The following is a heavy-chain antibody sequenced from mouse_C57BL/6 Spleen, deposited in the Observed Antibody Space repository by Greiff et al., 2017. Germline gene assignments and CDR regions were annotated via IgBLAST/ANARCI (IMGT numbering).Heavy chain of an antibody. CDR2: INPYNGGT. J-gene: IGHJ1*03. V-gene: IGHV1-19*01. CDR3: AEGYDGYYGYFDV. D-gene: IGHD2-3*01. Sequence: VQLKESGPVLVKPGASVKMSCKASGYTFTDYYMNWVKQSHGKSLEWIGVINPYNGGTSYNQKFKGKATLTVDKSSSTAYMELNSLTSEDSAVYYCAEGYDGYYGYFDVWGTGTTVTVSS. CDR1: GYTFTDYY.